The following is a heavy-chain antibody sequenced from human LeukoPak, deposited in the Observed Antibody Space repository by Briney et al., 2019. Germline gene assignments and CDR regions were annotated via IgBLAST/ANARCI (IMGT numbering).Heavy chain of an antibody. D-gene: IGHD1-26*01. CDR1: GFTFVSYA. Sequence: PGGSLRLSCVASGFTFVSYAMSWVRQALGKGLEWVSAISGSGGNTFYADSVKGRFAISRDNSKNTLYLQMNSLRAEDTAVYYCAKEMGAAWVDAFDIWGQGTMVTVSS. V-gene: IGHV3-23*01. CDR2: ISGSGGNT. J-gene: IGHJ3*02. CDR3: AKEMGAAWVDAFDI.